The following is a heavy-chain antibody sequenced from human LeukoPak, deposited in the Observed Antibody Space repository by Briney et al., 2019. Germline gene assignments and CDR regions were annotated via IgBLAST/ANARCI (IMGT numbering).Heavy chain of an antibody. J-gene: IGHJ4*02. D-gene: IGHD6-19*01. Sequence: PGGSLRLSCAASGFTFSSYSMNWVRQAPGKGLEWVANIKQDGSEKYYVDSVKGRFTISRDNAKNSLYLQMNSLRAEDTAVYYCAREGIAVACQDYWGQGTLVTVSS. CDR1: GFTFSSYS. V-gene: IGHV3-7*01. CDR3: AREGIAVACQDY. CDR2: IKQDGSEK.